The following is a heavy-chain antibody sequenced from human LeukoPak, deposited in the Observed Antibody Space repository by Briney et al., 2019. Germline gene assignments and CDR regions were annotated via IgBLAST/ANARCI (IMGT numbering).Heavy chain of an antibody. CDR3: ARHSYYYGSGSSPLDY. V-gene: IGHV5-51*01. CDR2: IYPGDSDT. J-gene: IGHJ4*02. D-gene: IGHD3-10*01. Sequence: GESLKISCKGSGYSFTSYWIGWVRQMPGKGLEWMGIIYPGDSDTRYSPSFQGQVTISADKSISTAYLQWSSLKASDTAMYYCARHSYYYGSGSSPLDYWGQGTLVTVSS. CDR1: GYSFTSYW.